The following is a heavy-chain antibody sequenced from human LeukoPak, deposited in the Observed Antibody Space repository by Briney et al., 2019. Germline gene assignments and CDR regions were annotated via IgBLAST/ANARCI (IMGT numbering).Heavy chain of an antibody. Sequence: SETLSLTCTVSGGSIISSSYYWGWIRQPPGKGLEWIGSIYNSGSTYYNPSLKSRVTISVDTSRNHFSLKLNPVTAADTAVYYCARGRRDGYTLYYMDVWGKGTTVTVSS. CDR2: IYNSGST. V-gene: IGHV4-39*07. CDR3: ARGRRDGYTLYYMDV. CDR1: GGSIISSSYY. J-gene: IGHJ6*03. D-gene: IGHD5-24*01.